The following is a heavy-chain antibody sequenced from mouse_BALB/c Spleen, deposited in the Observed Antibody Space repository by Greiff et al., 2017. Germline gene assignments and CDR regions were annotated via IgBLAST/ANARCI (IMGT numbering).Heavy chain of an antibody. J-gene: IGHJ1*01. V-gene: IGHV3-2*02. CDR3: ARWDYYGSSYVYFDV. CDR2: ISYSGST. D-gene: IGHD1-1*01. CDR1: GYSITSDYA. Sequence: EVQLQQSGPGLVKPSQSLSLTCTVTGYSITSDYAWNWIRQFPGNKLEWMGYISYSGSTSFNPSLKSRISITRDTSKNQFFLQLNSVTTEDTATYYCARWDYYGSSYVYFDVWGAGTTVTVSS.